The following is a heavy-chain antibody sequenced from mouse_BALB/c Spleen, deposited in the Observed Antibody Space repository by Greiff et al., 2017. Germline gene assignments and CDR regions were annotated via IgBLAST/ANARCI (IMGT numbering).Heavy chain of an antibody. CDR3: ARDYGSAMDD. CDR1: GYTFTSYW. Sequence: QVQLQQPGAELVKPGASVKLSCKASGYTFTSYWMHWVKQRPGQGLEWLGEIDPSDSYTNYNQKFKGKATLTVDKSSSTAYMQLSSLTSEDSAVYYCARDYGSAMDDWGQGTSVTVSA. V-gene: IGHV1-69*02. J-gene: IGHJ4*01. CDR2: IDPSDSYT. D-gene: IGHD1-1*01.